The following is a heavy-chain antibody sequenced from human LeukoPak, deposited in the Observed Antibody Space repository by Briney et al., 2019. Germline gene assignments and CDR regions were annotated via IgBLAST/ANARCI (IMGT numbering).Heavy chain of an antibody. CDR1: GFTFSSYG. V-gene: IGHV3-30*18. Sequence: PGGSLRLSCAASGFTFSSYGMPWVRQAPGKGLEWVAVISYDGSNKYYADSVKGRFTISRDNSKNTLYLQMNSLRAEDTAVYYCAKDGEEPLKYYFDYWGQGTLVTVSS. J-gene: IGHJ4*02. CDR3: AKDGEEPLKYYFDY. CDR2: ISYDGSNK. D-gene: IGHD1-14*01.